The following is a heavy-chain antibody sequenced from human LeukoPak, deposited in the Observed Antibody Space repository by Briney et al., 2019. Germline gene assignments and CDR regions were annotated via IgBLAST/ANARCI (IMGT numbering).Heavy chain of an antibody. CDR3: ARDLAARPSLGIDY. Sequence: ASVKVSCKASGYTFTRYYMHWVRQAPGQGLEWMGWINPNSGGTNYAQKFQGRVTMTTDTSTSTAYMELRSLRSDDTAVYYCARDLAARPSLGIDYWGQGTLVTVSS. J-gene: IGHJ4*02. CDR1: GYTFTRYY. D-gene: IGHD6-6*01. CDR2: INPNSGGT. V-gene: IGHV1-2*02.